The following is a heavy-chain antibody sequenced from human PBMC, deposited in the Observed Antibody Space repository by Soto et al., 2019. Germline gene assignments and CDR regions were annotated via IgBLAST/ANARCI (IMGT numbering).Heavy chain of an antibody. J-gene: IGHJ4*02. CDR3: AKDTGPN. CDR2: ISWNSNTI. V-gene: IGHV3-9*01. Sequence: PGGSLRLSCAASGFTFDNYAMHWVRQAPGKGLEWVSGISWNSNTIAYADSVKGRFTISRDNAKSSLYLQMNSLRAEDTAFYYCAKDTGPNWGQGTLVXVS. CDR1: GFTFDNYA.